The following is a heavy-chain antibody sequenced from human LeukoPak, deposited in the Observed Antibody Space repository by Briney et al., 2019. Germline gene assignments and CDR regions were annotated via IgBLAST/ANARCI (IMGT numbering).Heavy chain of an antibody. V-gene: IGHV4-4*07. D-gene: IGHD6-6*01. CDR2: FYTSGTT. CDR3: ASEYSSSSGLVH. Sequence: ASETLSLTCTVSGGSITSFYWSGIRQPAGKELEWIGRFYTSGTTNYNPSLKSRVTMSVDTSKNQFSLKLSSVTAADTAVYYCASEYSSSSGLVHWGQGTLVTVSS. J-gene: IGHJ5*02. CDR1: GGSITSFY.